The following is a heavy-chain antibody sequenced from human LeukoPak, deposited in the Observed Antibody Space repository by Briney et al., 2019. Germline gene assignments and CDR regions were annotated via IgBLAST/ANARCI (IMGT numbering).Heavy chain of an antibody. V-gene: IGHV3-66*01. Sequence: GGSLRLSCAASGFTVSSNYMSWVRQAPGKGLEWVSVIYSGGSTFYADSVKGRFTISRDNSKNTLYLQMNSLRAADTAVYYCARDKGTSYLSSFDYWGQGTLVTVSS. CDR2: IYSGGST. J-gene: IGHJ4*02. CDR3: ARDKGTSYLSSFDY. CDR1: GFTVSSNY. D-gene: IGHD6-6*01.